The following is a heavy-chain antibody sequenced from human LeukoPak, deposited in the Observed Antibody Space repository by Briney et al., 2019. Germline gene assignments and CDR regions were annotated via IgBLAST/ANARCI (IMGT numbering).Heavy chain of an antibody. D-gene: IGHD6-13*01. J-gene: IGHJ5*02. CDR1: GYTFTSYA. CDR2: INTNTGNP. V-gene: IGHV7-4-1*02. CDR3: AREAQQQLVLADWFDP. Sequence: ASVKVSCKASGYTFTSYAMNWVRQAPGQGLEWMGWINTNTGNPTYAQGFTGRFVFSLDTSVSTAYLQISRLKAEDTAVYYCAREAQQQLVLADWFDPWGQGTLVTVSS.